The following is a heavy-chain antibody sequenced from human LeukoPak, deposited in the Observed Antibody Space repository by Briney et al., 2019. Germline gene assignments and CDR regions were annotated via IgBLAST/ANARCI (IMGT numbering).Heavy chain of an antibody. D-gene: IGHD2-2*02. V-gene: IGHV1-18*01. Sequence: ASVKVSCKASGYTFTSYGISWVRQAPGQGLEWMGWISAYNGNTNYAQKLQGRVTMTTDTSTSTAYMELRSLRSDDTAVYYCARDMGVVVPAAIYGYYYYYMDVWGKGTTVTVS. CDR1: GYTFTSYG. CDR3: ARDMGVVVPAAIYGYYYYYMDV. J-gene: IGHJ6*03. CDR2: ISAYNGNT.